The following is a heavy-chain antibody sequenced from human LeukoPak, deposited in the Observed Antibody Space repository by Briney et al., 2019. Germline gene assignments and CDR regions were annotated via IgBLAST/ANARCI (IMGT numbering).Heavy chain of an antibody. CDR2: INPNSGGT. J-gene: IGHJ4*02. D-gene: IGHD3-22*01. CDR1: GYTFTGYY. CDR3: ARDWRAGRYCDSSGYHYRGEY. V-gene: IGHV1-2*02. Sequence: GASVKVSCKASGYTFTGYYMHWVRQAPGQGLEWMGWINPNSGGTNYAQKFQGRVTMTRDTSISTAYMELSRLRSDDTAVYYCARDWRAGRYCDSSGYHYRGEYWGQGTLVTVSS.